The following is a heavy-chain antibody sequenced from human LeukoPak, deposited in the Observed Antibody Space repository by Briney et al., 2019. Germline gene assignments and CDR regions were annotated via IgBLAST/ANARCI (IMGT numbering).Heavy chain of an antibody. CDR2: ISYDGSNK. J-gene: IGHJ1*01. D-gene: IGHD2-2*01. CDR1: GFTFSSYG. CDR3: AKAPYQLEHGDFQH. V-gene: IGHV3-30*18. Sequence: GGSLRLSCAASGFTFSSYGMHWVRQAPGKGLEWVAVISYDGSNKYYADSVKGRFTISRDNSKNTLYLQTNSLRAEDTAVYYCAKAPYQLEHGDFQHWGQGTLVTVSS.